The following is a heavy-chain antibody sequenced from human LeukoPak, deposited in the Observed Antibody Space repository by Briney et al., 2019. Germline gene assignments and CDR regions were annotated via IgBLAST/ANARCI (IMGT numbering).Heavy chain of an antibody. CDR1: GYSISSGYY. CDR2: IYHGGST. CDR3: ARDLYSSGWGYFDY. D-gene: IGHD6-19*01. V-gene: IGHV4-38-2*02. Sequence: SETLSLTCTLSGYSISSGYYWGWIRPPPGKGLEWIGSIYHGGSTYYNPSLKRRGTISLDASENHFSLKLSSVTAADTAVYYCARDLYSSGWGYFDYWGQGTLVTVSS. J-gene: IGHJ4*02.